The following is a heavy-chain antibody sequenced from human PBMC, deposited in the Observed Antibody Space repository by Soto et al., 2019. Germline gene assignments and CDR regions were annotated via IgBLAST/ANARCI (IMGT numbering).Heavy chain of an antibody. J-gene: IGHJ4*02. CDR2: ISNDGSNP. D-gene: IGHD3-22*01. CDR1: GFTFSNYA. V-gene: IGHV3-30-3*01. Sequence: QVQLVEPGGGVVQPERSLRLSCAASGFTFSNYAMHWVRQARGTGLEWVAVISNDGSNPYYADSVKGRFTISRDNSKNTLYLQMNSLRPEDTAVYYCARTGYDSSGYFVEYYFDYWGQGTLVTVSS. CDR3: ARTGYDSSGYFVEYYFDY.